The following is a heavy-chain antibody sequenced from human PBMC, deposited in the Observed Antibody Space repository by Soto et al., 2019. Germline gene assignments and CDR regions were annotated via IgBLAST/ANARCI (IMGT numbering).Heavy chain of an antibody. J-gene: IGHJ5*02. Sequence: GASVKVSCKASCYTFIRYGISWVRQAPGQGLEWMGWISTHNGNTYYAQNFQGRVTMTSDTPTSTAYMELRSLRSDDTAFYYCVRDEISSAGLDPWGQGTLVAVSS. CDR2: ISTHNGNT. CDR3: VRDEISSAGLDP. V-gene: IGHV1-18*01. CDR1: CYTFIRYG.